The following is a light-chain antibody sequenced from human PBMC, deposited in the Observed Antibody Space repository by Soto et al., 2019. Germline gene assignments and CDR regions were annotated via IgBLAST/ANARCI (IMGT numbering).Light chain of an antibody. Sequence: QSALTQPASVSGSPGQSITISCSGASSDVGGYNYVSWYQQYPGKAPKLMIYEVSNRPSGVSNRFSGSKSANTASLTISGLQAEDEADYYCSSYTSSSTVVFGGGTQLTVL. V-gene: IGLV2-14*01. CDR2: EVS. J-gene: IGLJ3*02. CDR1: SSDVGGYNY. CDR3: SSYTSSSTVV.